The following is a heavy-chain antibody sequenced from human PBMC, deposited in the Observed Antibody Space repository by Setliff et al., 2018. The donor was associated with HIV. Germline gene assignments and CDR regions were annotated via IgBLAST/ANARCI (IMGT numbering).Heavy chain of an antibody. CDR3: AKAAVEMTTIAFGGPPGY. D-gene: IGHD3-16*01. CDR1: GGTFSSYS. Sequence: GASVKVSCKASGGTFSSYSITWVRQAPGQGLEWMGGIIPIFNTANYAQKFQGRLTITADESSNTAYMELSSLRLHDTAVYYCAKAAVEMTTIAFGGPPGYWGQGTLVTVSS. CDR2: IIPIFNTA. V-gene: IGHV1-69*13. J-gene: IGHJ4*02.